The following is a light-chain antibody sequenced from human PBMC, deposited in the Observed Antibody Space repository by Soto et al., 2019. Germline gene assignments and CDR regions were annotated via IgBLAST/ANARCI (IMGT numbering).Light chain of an antibody. Sequence: EIVLTQFPATLSLSPGDRATLPCRASQSVSSNTLAWYQQKPGQAPRLLIYAASSRATGIPDRVSGCGSGTDFTLTINRPEPEDFAVYYCQDYGTSWTFGQGTKVDI. J-gene: IGKJ1*01. CDR1: QSVSSNT. V-gene: IGKV3-20*01. CDR2: AAS. CDR3: QDYGTSWT.